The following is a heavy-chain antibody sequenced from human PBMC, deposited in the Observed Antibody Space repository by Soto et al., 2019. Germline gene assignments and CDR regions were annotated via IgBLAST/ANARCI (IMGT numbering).Heavy chain of an antibody. J-gene: IGHJ4*02. Sequence: QVQLVQSGAEVKKPGASVKVSCKASGYTVTSYDINWVRQATGQGLEWMGWVNPNSGNTGYAQKFQGRVTMTRNTSISTAYMELSSLRSEETAVYYCARGLPCSSCYNFWGQGTLVTVSS. CDR1: GYTVTSYD. CDR3: ARGLPCSSCYNF. D-gene: IGHD2-15*01. V-gene: IGHV1-8*01. CDR2: VNPNSGNT.